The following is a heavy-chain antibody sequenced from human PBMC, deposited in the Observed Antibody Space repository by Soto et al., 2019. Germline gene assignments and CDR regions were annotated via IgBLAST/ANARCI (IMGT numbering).Heavy chain of an antibody. J-gene: IGHJ4*02. CDR3: AREGGYYYDSSGYLYDA. CDR2: IIPILGIA. D-gene: IGHD3-22*01. Sequence: QVQLVQSGAVVKKPGSSVKVSCKASGGTFSSYTISWVRQASGQGLEWMGRIIPILGIAYYEQKFQGRATITEDNSTSTAYIELSSLRSEDTAVYYWAREGGYYYDSSGYLYDAWGQGTLVTVSS. CDR1: GGTFSSYT. V-gene: IGHV1-69*08.